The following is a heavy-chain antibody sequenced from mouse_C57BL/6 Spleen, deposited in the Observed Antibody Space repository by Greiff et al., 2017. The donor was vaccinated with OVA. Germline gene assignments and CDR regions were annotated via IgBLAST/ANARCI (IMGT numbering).Heavy chain of an antibody. D-gene: IGHD2-1*01. Sequence: QVQLQQSGAELVRPGTSVKLSCKASGYTFTNYCIGWAKQRPGHGLEWIGGIYPGGGSTNYNEKFKGKATLTADTSSSTAYMQLRSLTSEDSAVYFCARYCRSYGMAYWGQGTSVTVSA. CDR3: ARYCRSYGMAY. CDR2: IYPGGGST. V-gene: IGHV1-63*01. CDR1: GYTFTNYC. J-gene: IGHJ3*01.